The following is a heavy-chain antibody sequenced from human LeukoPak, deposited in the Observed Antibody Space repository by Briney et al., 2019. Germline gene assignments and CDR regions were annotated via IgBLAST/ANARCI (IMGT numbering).Heavy chain of an antibody. D-gene: IGHD3-16*02. CDR1: GGSISSGGYY. J-gene: IGHJ4*02. CDR3: ARARSFPFGGVIVEYYFDY. Sequence: SETLSLTCTVSGGSISSGGYYWSWIRQPPGKGLEWIGYIYHSGSTYYNPSLKSRVTISVDRSKNQFSLKLSSVTAADTAVYYCARARSFPFGGVIVEYYFDYWGQGTLVTVSS. CDR2: IYHSGST. V-gene: IGHV4-30-2*01.